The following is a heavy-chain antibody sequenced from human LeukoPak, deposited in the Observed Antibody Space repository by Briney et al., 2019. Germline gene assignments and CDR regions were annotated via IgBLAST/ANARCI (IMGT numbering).Heavy chain of an antibody. CDR2: IWYDGSNK. D-gene: IGHD3-10*01. V-gene: IGHV3-33*01. J-gene: IGHJ6*02. Sequence: SGGSLRLSCAASGFTFSSYGMHWVRQAPGKGAEWVGVIWYDGSNKYYAVSVKGRITSSRDNSKNTLYLQMNSLRADDTAVYYCARSGYLIWFGELWISRPYYYGMDVWGQGTTVTVSS. CDR3: ARSGYLIWFGELWISRPYYYGMDV. CDR1: GFTFSSYG.